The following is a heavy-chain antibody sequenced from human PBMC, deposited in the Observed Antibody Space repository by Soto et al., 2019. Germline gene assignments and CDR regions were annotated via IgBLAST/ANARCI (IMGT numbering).Heavy chain of an antibody. D-gene: IGHD3-22*01. J-gene: IGHJ4*02. V-gene: IGHV3-33*08. CDR2: IWYDGINK. CDR3: ARIKGDSSGYSDY. CDR1: GFTFSYYG. Sequence: PGGSLRLSCAASGFTFSYYGMHWVRQAPGKGLEWVAIIWYDGINKDYADSVKGRFTISRDNSKNTVFLQMNRLRVEDTAVYYCARIKGDSSGYSDYWGQGTLVTVSS.